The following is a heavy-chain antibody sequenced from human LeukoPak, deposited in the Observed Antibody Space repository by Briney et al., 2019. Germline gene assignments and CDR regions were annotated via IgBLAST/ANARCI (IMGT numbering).Heavy chain of an antibody. CDR3: ATEIVVVPAAIGWFDP. D-gene: IGHD2-2*01. CDR1: GGSISSGGYY. CDR2: IYYSGST. V-gene: IGHV4-31*03. J-gene: IGHJ5*02. Sequence: PSETLSLTCTISGGSISSGGYYWSWIRQHPGKGPEWIGYIYYSGSTYYNPSLKSRVTISVDTSKNQFSLKLSSVTAADTAVYYCATEIVVVPAAIGWFDPWGQGTLVTVSS.